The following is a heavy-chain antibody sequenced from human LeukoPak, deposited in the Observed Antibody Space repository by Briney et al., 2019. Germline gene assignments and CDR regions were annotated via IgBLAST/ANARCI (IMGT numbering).Heavy chain of an antibody. Sequence: GGSLGLSCAASGFTFSNAWMSWVRQAPGKGLEWVGRIKSKTDGGTTDYAAPVKGRFTISRDDSKNTLYLQMNSLKTEDTAVYYCTTSAQRTTLVYYYYMDVWGKGTTVTVSS. CDR1: GFTFSNAW. CDR2: IKSKTDGGTT. V-gene: IGHV3-15*01. D-gene: IGHD2/OR15-2a*01. CDR3: TTSAQRTTLVYYYYMDV. J-gene: IGHJ6*03.